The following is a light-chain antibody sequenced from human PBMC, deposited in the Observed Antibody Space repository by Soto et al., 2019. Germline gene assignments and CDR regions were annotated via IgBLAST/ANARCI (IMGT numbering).Light chain of an antibody. CDR1: QGISSH. J-gene: IGKJ1*01. CDR3: QKYNRTPRT. V-gene: IGKV1-27*01. Sequence: DIRMTQSPSSLSASVGDRVTITCRASQGISSHLAWYQQKPGKVPKLLIAGASSLQSGVPSRFSGSRSGTACTLPITSLQPEDVATYYCQKYNRTPRTFGQGTKVE. CDR2: GAS.